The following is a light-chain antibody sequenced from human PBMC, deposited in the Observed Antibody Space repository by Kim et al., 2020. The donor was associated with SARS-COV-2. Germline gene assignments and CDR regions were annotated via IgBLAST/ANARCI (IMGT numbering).Light chain of an antibody. J-gene: IGKJ5*01. CDR2: GAS. Sequence: RAYPSCSARQSVSNNYLAWYQKQPDQAPRLLIYGASSRATSIPDRFSCSGSVTAFTLTITRLDPKDFAVYYCKHYAASPPTFAHG. CDR3: KHYAASPPT. CDR1: QSVSNNY. V-gene: IGKV3-20*01.